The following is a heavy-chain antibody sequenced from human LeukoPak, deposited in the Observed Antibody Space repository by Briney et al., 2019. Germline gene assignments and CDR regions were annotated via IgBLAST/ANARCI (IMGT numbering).Heavy chain of an antibody. CDR1: GASISSSY. V-gene: IGHV4-59*01. Sequence: SETLSLTCTVSGASISSSYWSWIRQPPGKRLEWIGYIYYNGNTNSNPSLKSRVTISADTSKNQFSLKLSSVTAADTAVYYCVRGNYDNRGYSNAFDIWGQGAMVTVSS. CDR3: VRGNYDNRGYSNAFDI. D-gene: IGHD3-22*01. J-gene: IGHJ3*02. CDR2: IYYNGNT.